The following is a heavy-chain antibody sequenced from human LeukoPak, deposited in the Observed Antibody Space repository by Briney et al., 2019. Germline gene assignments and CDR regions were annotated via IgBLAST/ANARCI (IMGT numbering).Heavy chain of an antibody. V-gene: IGHV1-8*03. CDR2: MNPNSGNT. CDR1: GYTFTSYD. CDR3: ARVCESIVVVPAAIRNYYYYMDV. Sequence: ASVKVSCKASGYTFTSYDINWVRQATGQGLEWMVWMNPNSGNTGYAQKFQGRVTITRNTSISTAYMVLSSLRSEDAAVYYCARVCESIVVVPAAIRNYYYYMDVWGKGTTVTVSS. D-gene: IGHD2-2*02. J-gene: IGHJ6*03.